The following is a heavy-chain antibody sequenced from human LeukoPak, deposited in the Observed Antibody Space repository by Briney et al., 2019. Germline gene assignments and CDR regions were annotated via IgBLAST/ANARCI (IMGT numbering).Heavy chain of an antibody. CDR1: GFTFSSYA. CDR2: ISGSGGST. CDR3: AKGDNWNYVLSFDY. D-gene: IGHD1-7*01. J-gene: IGHJ4*02. Sequence: GGSLRLSCAASGFTFSSYAMSWVRQAPGKGLEWVSAISGSGGSTYYADSVKDRFTISRDNSKNTLYLQMNSLRAEDTAVYYCAKGDNWNYVLSFDYWGQGTLVTVSS. V-gene: IGHV3-23*01.